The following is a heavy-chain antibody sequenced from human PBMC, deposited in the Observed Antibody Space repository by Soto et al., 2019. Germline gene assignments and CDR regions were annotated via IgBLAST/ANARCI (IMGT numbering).Heavy chain of an antibody. J-gene: IGHJ6*02. Sequence: GGSLRLSCAASGFTFSDYYMSWIRQAPGKGLEWVSYISSSGSTIDYADSVKGRFTISRDNAKNSLYLQMNSLRDEDTAVYYCARASRSGWYFYYYYGMDVWGQGTTVTVSS. CDR2: ISSSGSTI. CDR3: ARASRSGWYFYYYYGMDV. CDR1: GFTFSDYY. V-gene: IGHV3-11*04. D-gene: IGHD6-19*01.